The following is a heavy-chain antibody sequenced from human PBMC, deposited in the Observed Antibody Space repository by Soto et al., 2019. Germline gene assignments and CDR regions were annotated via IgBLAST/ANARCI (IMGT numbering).Heavy chain of an antibody. J-gene: IGHJ4*02. D-gene: IGHD1-26*01. V-gene: IGHV3-15*07. CDR1: GFSVNNAC. Sequence: EVQLVESGGGLVKPGGSLRLSCAASGFSVNNACLNWVRQAPGKGLEWVGRIKSKADGGTTDYAAPVEGRFTISRDDSKNMLYLQMSSLKTEDTAMYHCTTDVSWEVPFDHWGQGTLVTVSS. CDR2: IKSKADGGTT. CDR3: TTDVSWEVPFDH.